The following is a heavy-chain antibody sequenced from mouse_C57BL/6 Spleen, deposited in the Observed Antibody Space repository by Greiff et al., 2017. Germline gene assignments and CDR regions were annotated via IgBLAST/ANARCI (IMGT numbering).Heavy chain of an antibody. CDR1: GYTFTSYG. V-gene: IGHV1-81*01. J-gene: IGHJ4*01. D-gene: IGHD2-4*01. Sequence: QVQLQQPGAELARPGASVKLSCKASGYTFTSYGISWVKQRTGQGLEWIGEIYPRSGNTYYNEKFKGKATLTVDKSSSTAYMELRSLTSEDSAVYVGARWRIYYDYDGVGAMDYWGQGTSVTVSS. CDR2: IYPRSGNT. CDR3: ARWRIYYDYDGVGAMDY.